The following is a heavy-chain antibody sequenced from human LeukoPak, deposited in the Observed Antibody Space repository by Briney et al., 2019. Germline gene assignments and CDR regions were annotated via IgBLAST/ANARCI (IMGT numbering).Heavy chain of an antibody. Sequence: SETLSLTCTVSGDSFTSVTDYWAWIRQPPGKGLEWIASGDYSGGTYYNPSLESRVAISADMSKNQISLKLTSVTGADTAVYYCAGERGEEYSSGWYKTNYFYNWGQGIRVTVSS. J-gene: IGHJ4*02. V-gene: IGHV4-39*07. CDR3: AGERGEEYSSGWYKTNYFYN. D-gene: IGHD6-19*01. CDR1: GDSFTSVTDY. CDR2: GDYSGGT.